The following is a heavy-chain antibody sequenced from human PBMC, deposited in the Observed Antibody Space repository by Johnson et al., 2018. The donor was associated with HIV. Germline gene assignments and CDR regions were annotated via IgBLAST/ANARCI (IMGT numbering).Heavy chain of an antibody. V-gene: IGHV3-30*19. CDR1: GFNFNIYG. J-gene: IGHJ3*02. CDR2: ITYDGRNK. Sequence: QVQLVESGGDMVQPGRSLRLSCAASGFNFNIYGMHWVRQAPGKGLEWVAVITYDGRNKYYADFVKGRFVISRDNSKNMTNLQMNGLSGEDTADYYCVRDQGSGWPTNAFDIWGQGTMVTVSS. D-gene: IGHD6-19*01. CDR3: VRDQGSGWPTNAFDI.